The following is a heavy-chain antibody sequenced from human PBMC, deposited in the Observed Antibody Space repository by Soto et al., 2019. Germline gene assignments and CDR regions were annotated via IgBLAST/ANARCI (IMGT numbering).Heavy chain of an antibody. D-gene: IGHD2-8*01. CDR1: GGTFSSYA. CDR3: ASLPSYCTNGVCYFEEYGMDV. Sequence: QVQLVQSGAEVQKPGSSVKVSCKASGGTFSSYAISWVRQAPGQGLEWMGGIIPIFGTANYAQKFQGRVTIHAVEYTSTDYMELSSLRYEDTAVYYCASLPSYCTNGVCYFEEYGMDVWGQGTTVTVSS. V-gene: IGHV1-69*01. CDR2: IIPIFGTA. J-gene: IGHJ6*02.